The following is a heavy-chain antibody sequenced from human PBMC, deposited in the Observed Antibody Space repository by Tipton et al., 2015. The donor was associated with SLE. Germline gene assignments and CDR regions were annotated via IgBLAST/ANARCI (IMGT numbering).Heavy chain of an antibody. D-gene: IGHD3-3*01. CDR2: IYHSGST. J-gene: IGHJ4*02. Sequence: TLSLTCAVYGGSFSVHYWSWSWIRQPPGKGLEWIGSIYHSGSTYYNPSLKSRVTISVDTSKNQFSLKLSSVTAADTAVYYCARGLSYDFWSGYRKSRLFDCWGQGTLVTVSS. CDR1: GGSFSVHY. CDR3: ARGLSYDFWSGYRKSRLFDC. V-gene: IGHV4-34*01.